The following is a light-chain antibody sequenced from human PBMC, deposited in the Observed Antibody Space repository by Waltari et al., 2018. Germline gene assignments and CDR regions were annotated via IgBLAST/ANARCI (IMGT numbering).Light chain of an antibody. Sequence: IDGNTFLFVYMQKPGQSPHLLIDDVCSRFSGVPDMFSGSGSGTDLTLKSSRVEAEDTGVYYCMQGVHLPLTFGGGTKVEI. CDR1: IDGNTF. CDR3: MQGVHLPLT. CDR2: DVC. V-gene: IGKV2-29*02. J-gene: IGKJ4*01.